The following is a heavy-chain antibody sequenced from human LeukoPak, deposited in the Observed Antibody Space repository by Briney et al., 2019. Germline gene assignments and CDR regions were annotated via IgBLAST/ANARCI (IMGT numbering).Heavy chain of an antibody. CDR1: GGSFSGYY. Sequence: SETLSLTCAVYGGSFSGYYWSWIRQPPGEGLEWIGEINHSGSTNYNPSLKSRVTISVDTSKNQFSLKLSSVTAADTAVYYCARKGRTVTTPLDYWGQGTLVTVSS. V-gene: IGHV4-34*01. CDR3: ARKGRTVTTPLDY. J-gene: IGHJ4*02. CDR2: INHSGST. D-gene: IGHD4-17*01.